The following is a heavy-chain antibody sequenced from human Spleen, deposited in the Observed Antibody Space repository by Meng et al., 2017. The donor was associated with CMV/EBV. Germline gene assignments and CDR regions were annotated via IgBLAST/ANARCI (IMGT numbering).Heavy chain of an antibody. CDR3: ARDHNSGSYEGDSFDI. V-gene: IGHV1-69*05. CDR1: GGTFSSYA. J-gene: IGHJ3*02. CDR2: IIPIFGTA. Sequence: SVKVSCKASGGTFSSYAISWVRQAPGQGLEWMGGIIPIFGTANYAQKFQGRVTITTDESTSTAYMELRSLRSDDTAVYFCARDHNSGSYEGDSFDIWGQGTMVTVSS. D-gene: IGHD1-26*01.